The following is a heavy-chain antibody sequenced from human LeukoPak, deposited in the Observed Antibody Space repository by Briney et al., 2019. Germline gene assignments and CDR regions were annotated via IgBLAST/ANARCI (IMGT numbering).Heavy chain of an antibody. CDR2: IYYSGST. J-gene: IGHJ5*02. CDR1: GGSFSGYY. V-gene: IGHV4-59*01. Sequence: SETLSLTCAVYGGSFSGYYWSWIRQPPGKGLEWIGYIYYSGSTNYNPSLKSRVTISVDTSKNQFSLKLSSVTAADTAVYYCARSDYRGWFDPWGQGTLVTVSS. D-gene: IGHD5-12*01. CDR3: ARSDYRGWFDP.